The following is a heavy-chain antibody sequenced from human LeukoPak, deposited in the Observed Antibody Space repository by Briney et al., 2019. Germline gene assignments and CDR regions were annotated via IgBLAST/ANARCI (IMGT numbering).Heavy chain of an antibody. J-gene: IGHJ3*02. CDR2: INPNSGGT. D-gene: IGHD3-9*01. V-gene: IGHV1-2*02. CDR3: ARDESLDGVLRYFDDEDAFDI. CDR1: GYTFTGYY. Sequence: ASVKVSCKASGYTFTGYYMHWVRQAPGQGLEWMGWINPNSGGTNYAQKFQGRVTMTRDTSISTAYMELSRLRSDDTAVYYCARDESLDGVLRYFDDEDAFDIWGQGTMVTVSS.